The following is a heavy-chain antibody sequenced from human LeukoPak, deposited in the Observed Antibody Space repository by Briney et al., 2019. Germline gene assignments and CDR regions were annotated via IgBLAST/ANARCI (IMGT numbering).Heavy chain of an antibody. V-gene: IGHV3-33*01. CDR2: IWYDGSNK. J-gene: IGHJ4*02. CDR3: ARDASYSSSGYHGLDY. Sequence: PGRSLRLSCAASGFTFSSYGMHWVRQAPGKGLEWVAVIWYDGSNKYYADSVKGRFTISRDNSKNPLYLQMKSLRAQDTAVYYCARDASYSSSGYHGLDYWGRGNLVTVSS. D-gene: IGHD3-22*01. CDR1: GFTFSSYG.